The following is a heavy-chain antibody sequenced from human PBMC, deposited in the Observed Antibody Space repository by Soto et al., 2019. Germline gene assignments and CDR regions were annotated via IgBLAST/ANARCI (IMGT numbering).Heavy chain of an antibody. J-gene: IGHJ3*02. CDR2: ISSSSSYI. V-gene: IGHV3-21*01. CDR3: ARSYCSGGSCYSGDAFDI. Sequence: TGGSLRLSCAASGFTFSSYSMNWVRQAPGKGLEWVSSISSSSSYIYYADSVKGRFTISRDNAKSSLYLQMNSLRAEDTAVYYCARSYCSGGSCYSGDAFDIWGQGTMVTVSS. CDR1: GFTFSSYS. D-gene: IGHD2-15*01.